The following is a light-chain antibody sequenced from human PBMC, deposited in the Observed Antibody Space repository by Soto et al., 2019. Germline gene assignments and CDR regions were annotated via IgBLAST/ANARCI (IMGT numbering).Light chain of an antibody. CDR3: QQYGSSPPT. V-gene: IGKV3-20*01. Sequence: EIVLTQSPGTLSLSPGERATLSCRASQSVSTNYLACYQRKPGQAPRLLIYGASSRATDIPNRFSGSGSGTDFTLPITRLKAEDFAVYYCQQYGSSPPTFGQGTKVEIK. CDR1: QSVSTNY. J-gene: IGKJ1*01. CDR2: GAS.